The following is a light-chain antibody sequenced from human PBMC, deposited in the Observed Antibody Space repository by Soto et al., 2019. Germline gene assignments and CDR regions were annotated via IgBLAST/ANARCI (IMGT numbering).Light chain of an antibody. CDR2: EVS. V-gene: IGLV2-8*01. J-gene: IGLJ7*01. Sequence: QSALTQPASASGSPGQSVTISCTGTSSDVGGSNYVSWYQHHPGKAPKLMSYEVSNRPSGVPDRFSGSKSGNTASLTVSGLQAEDEADYYCRSDAGINIWVFGGGPQLTVL. CDR1: SSDVGGSNY. CDR3: RSDAGINIWV.